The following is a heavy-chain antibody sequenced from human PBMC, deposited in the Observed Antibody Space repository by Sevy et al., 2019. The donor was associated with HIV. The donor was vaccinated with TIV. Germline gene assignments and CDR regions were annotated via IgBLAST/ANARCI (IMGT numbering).Heavy chain of an antibody. CDR3: AGGAPDYYDSSGYYYGAFDI. V-gene: IGHV1-69*06. CDR1: GGTFSSYA. D-gene: IGHD3-22*01. CDR2: IIPIFGTA. Sequence: ASVKVSCKASGGTFSSYAISWVRQAPGQGLEWMGGIIPIFGTANYAQTFQGRVTITADKSTSTAYMELSSLRSEDTAVYDCAGGAPDYYDSSGYYYGAFDIWGQGTMVTVSS. J-gene: IGHJ3*02.